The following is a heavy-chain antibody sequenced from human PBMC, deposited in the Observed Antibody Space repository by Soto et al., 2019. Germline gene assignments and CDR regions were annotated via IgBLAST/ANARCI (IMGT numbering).Heavy chain of an antibody. D-gene: IGHD6-19*01. Sequence: GGSLRLSCAASLFMFSDYGMHWVRQAPGKGLEWVAIIWYDGNYKYYSESAKGRFTISRDNSNNTLYLQMNNLRVEDTAAYFCAREGAVAGSQDFWGQGTLVTVSS. CDR2: IWYDGNYK. V-gene: IGHV3-33*01. CDR1: LFMFSDYG. CDR3: AREGAVAGSQDF. J-gene: IGHJ4*02.